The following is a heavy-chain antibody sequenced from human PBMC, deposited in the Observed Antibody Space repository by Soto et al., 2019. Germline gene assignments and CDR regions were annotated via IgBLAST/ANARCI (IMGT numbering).Heavy chain of an antibody. D-gene: IGHD3-3*01. CDR1: GFTFSRYS. Sequence: EVQLLESGGGWVQPGGSLRLSCAASGFTFSRYSMRWFRQAPGKGLEWVSTVGTGGDTHYADSVRGRFTISREDSKNTVFLQMTSLRAEDTAMYYCANVMILRFSEWSTLYDPWGQGSLVIVS. V-gene: IGHV3-23*01. CDR2: VGTGGDT. J-gene: IGHJ5*02. CDR3: ANVMILRFSEWSTLYDP.